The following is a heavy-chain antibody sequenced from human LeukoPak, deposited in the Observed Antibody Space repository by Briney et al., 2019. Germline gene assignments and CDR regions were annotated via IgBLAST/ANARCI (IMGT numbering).Heavy chain of an antibody. Sequence: PSETLSLTCTVSDGSMRSSSYYWGWIRQPPGKRLEWIGNIYYSGSNYNPSLKSRLTISVDTSKNQFSLKLKSMTAADTAVYFCARVLWGEDGSYFASWGQGALVTVSS. D-gene: IGHD1-26*01. J-gene: IGHJ4*02. CDR1: DGSMRSSSYY. V-gene: IGHV4-39*07. CDR3: ARVLWGEDGSYFAS. CDR2: IYYSGS.